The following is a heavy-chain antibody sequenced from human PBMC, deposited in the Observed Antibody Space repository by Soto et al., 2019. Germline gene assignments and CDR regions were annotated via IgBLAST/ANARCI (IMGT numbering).Heavy chain of an antibody. Sequence: EVQMVQSGGDLVKPGGSLRLSCVTSGFMFSSAWMNWVRQAPGKGLEWVARIKSKGDGETRDYAAPVKGRFTISRDDSKKTVYLQTNSLRAEDTAVYYCVEGWNDFWGQGTLVTVSS. J-gene: IGHJ4*02. CDR1: GFMFSSAW. CDR3: VEGWNDF. CDR2: IKSKGDGETR. D-gene: IGHD1-1*01. V-gene: IGHV3-15*01.